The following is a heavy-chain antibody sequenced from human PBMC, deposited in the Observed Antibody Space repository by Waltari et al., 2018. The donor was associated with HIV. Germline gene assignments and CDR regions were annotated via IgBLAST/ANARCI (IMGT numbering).Heavy chain of an antibody. CDR2: SYSGGDT. V-gene: IGHV3-53*02. CDR3: ARVVETSYGMDV. D-gene: IGHD2-15*01. CDR1: GFTVSSNY. J-gene: IGHJ6*02. Sequence: EVQLVETGGGLIQRGGSLRLSCEVSGFTVSSNYMSWVRQAPGKGLEWVSVSYSGGDTYYADSVKGRFTISRDNSKNTLYLQMNSLRGEDTAVYYCARVVETSYGMDVWGQGTTVTVSS.